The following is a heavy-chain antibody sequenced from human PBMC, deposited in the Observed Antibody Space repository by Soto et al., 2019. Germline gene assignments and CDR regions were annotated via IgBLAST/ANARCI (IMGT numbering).Heavy chain of an antibody. CDR1: GFTFSSYG. CDR3: ARFDDSPVTPTHFDY. CDR2: IWYDGSNK. J-gene: IGHJ4*02. D-gene: IGHD4-17*01. V-gene: IGHV3-33*01. Sequence: PGGSLRLSCAASGFTFSSYGMHWVRQAPGKGLEWVAVIWYDGSNKYYADSVKGRFTISRDNSKNTLYLQMNSLRAEDTAVYYCARFDDSPVTPTHFDYWGQGTLVTVSS.